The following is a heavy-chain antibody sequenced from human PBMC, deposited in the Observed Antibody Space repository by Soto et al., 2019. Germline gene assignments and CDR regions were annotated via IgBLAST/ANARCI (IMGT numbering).Heavy chain of an antibody. J-gene: IGHJ4*02. D-gene: IGHD3-10*01. CDR2: ISSSSSYI. Sequence: EVQLVESGGGLVKPGGSLRLSCAASGFTFSSYSMNWVRQAPGKGLEWVSSISSSSSYIYYADSVKGRFTISRDNAKNSLYLQMNSLRAEDTAVYYCARDRMVRGVIPHYFDYWGQGTLVTVSS. CDR1: GFTFSSYS. V-gene: IGHV3-21*01. CDR3: ARDRMVRGVIPHYFDY.